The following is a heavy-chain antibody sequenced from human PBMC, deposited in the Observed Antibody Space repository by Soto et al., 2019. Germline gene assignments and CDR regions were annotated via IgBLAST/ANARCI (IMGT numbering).Heavy chain of an antibody. CDR3: ARGWGYDSNDYYYAY. D-gene: IGHD3-22*01. Sequence: QVQLVQSGAEVRKPGSSVKVSCKASGGTFSRHAISWVRQALGQGLEWMGGIIPIFGTANHAQKFQGRVTISADEATSTVYMELSSLRSEDTAMYYCARGWGYDSNDYYYAYWGQGTLVIVSS. J-gene: IGHJ4*02. CDR2: IIPIFGTA. V-gene: IGHV1-69*01. CDR1: GGTFSRHA.